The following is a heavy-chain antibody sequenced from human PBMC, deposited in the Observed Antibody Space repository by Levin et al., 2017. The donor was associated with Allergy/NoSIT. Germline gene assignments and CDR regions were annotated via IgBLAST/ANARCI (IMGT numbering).Heavy chain of an antibody. CDR2: ISASGSGT. Sequence: GASVKVSCAASGFIFNTFGMTWVRQAPGKGLEWVSSISASGSGTYYADSVKGRFTISRDNSKDTLFLQMNSLGAEDTATYYCAKGMGDGSYVELDYWGQGTLVTVSS. D-gene: IGHD1-26*01. CDR3: AKGMGDGSYVELDY. CDR1: GFIFNTFG. V-gene: IGHV3-23*01. J-gene: IGHJ4*02.